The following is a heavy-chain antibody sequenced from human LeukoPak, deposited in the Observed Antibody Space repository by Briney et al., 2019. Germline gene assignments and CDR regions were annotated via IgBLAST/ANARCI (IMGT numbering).Heavy chain of an antibody. CDR2: IYSGGST. J-gene: IGHJ5*02. V-gene: IGHV3-66*01. Sequence: PGGSLRLSCAASGFTVSSNYMSWVRQAPGKGLGWVSVIYSGGSTYYADSVKGRFTISRDNSKNTLYLQMNSLRAEDTAVYYCARVETGDLGFDPWGQGTLVTVSS. CDR3: ARVETGDLGFDP. D-gene: IGHD7-27*01. CDR1: GFTVSSNY.